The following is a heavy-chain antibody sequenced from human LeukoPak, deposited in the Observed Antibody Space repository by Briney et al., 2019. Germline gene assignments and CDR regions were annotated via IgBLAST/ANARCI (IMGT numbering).Heavy chain of an antibody. J-gene: IGHJ4*02. D-gene: IGHD6-13*01. Sequence: GGSLRLSCAASGFTFSSYWMHWVRQAPGKGLVWVSRINSDGSSTSYADSEKGRFTISRDNAKNTLYLQMNSLRAEDTAVYYCARELLSSWYYFDYWGQGTLVTVSS. CDR2: INSDGSST. CDR3: ARELLSSWYYFDY. V-gene: IGHV3-74*01. CDR1: GFTFSSYW.